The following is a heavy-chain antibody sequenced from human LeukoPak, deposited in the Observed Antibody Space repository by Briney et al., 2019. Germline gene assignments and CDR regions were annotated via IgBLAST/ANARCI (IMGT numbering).Heavy chain of an antibody. CDR2: ISLYGGST. Sequence: GSLRPSCAVSGVTSYDDTMHCVAGAPGKGVEGGSGISLYGGSTYYADSVKGRFTISRDNSNNYLYLQMNSLRTEETALSYCAKDMGATYGGNLMDVWGKGPTVTVSS. V-gene: IGHV3-43*01. D-gene: IGHD4-23*01. J-gene: IGHJ6*03. CDR1: GVTSYDDT. CDR3: AKDMGATYGGNLMDV.